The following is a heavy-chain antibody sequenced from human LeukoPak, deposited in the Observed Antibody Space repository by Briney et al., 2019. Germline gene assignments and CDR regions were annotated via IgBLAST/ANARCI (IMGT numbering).Heavy chain of an antibody. Sequence: GGSLRLSCAASGFTFNNYGMFWVRQAPGKGLDWVSFIRFDGSHKYYADSVKGRFTISRDNSKNTVYLQMDSLRAEDTAVYYCAKWFGELLPEDYFDYWGQGTLVTVSS. CDR3: AKWFGELLPEDYFDY. V-gene: IGHV3-30*02. CDR1: GFTFNNYG. J-gene: IGHJ4*02. D-gene: IGHD3-10*01. CDR2: IRFDGSHK.